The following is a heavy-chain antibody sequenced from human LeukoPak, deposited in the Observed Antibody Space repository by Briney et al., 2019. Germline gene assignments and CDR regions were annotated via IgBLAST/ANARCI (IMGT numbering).Heavy chain of an antibody. CDR3: ASRFSGWVGAFDI. CDR2: IIPIFGTA. Sequence: SVKVSCKASGGTFSSYAISWVRQVPGQGLEWMGGIIPIFGTANYAQKFQGRVTITADGSTSTAYMELSSLRSEDTAVYYCASRFSGWVGAFDIWGQGTMVTVSS. D-gene: IGHD6-19*01. J-gene: IGHJ3*02. CDR1: GGTFSSYA. V-gene: IGHV1-69*01.